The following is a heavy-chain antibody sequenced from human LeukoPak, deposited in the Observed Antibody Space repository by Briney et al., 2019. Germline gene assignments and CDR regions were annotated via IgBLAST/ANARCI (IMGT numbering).Heavy chain of an antibody. J-gene: IGHJ5*02. CDR1: GGSISSYY. V-gene: IGHV4-59*08. CDR2: IYYSGST. Sequence: PSETLSLTCTVSGGSISSYYWSWIRQPPGKGLEWIGYIYYSGSTNYNPSLKSRVTISVDTSKNQFSLKLSSVTAADTAVYYCARQSGWYTGFNWFDPWGQGTLVTVSS. D-gene: IGHD6-19*01. CDR3: ARQSGWYTGFNWFDP.